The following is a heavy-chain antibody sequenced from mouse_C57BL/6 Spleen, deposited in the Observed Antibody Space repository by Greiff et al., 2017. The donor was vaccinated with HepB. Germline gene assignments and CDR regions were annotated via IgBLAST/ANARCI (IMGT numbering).Heavy chain of an antibody. J-gene: IGHJ2*01. D-gene: IGHD5-1*01. CDR1: GYAFSSSW. CDR3: AIFTSY. CDR2: IYPGDGDT. Sequence: VKLQESGPELVKPGASVKISCKASGYAFSSSWMNWVKQRPGKGLEWIGRIYPGDGDTNYNGKFKGKATLTADKSSSTAYMQLSSLTSEDSAVYFCAIFTSYWGQGTTLTVSS. V-gene: IGHV1-82*01.